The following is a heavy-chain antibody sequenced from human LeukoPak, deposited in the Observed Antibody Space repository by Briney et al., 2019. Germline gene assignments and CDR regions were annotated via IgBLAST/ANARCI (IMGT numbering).Heavy chain of an antibody. D-gene: IGHD2-15*01. CDR2: ISSSSSYI. CDR1: GFTFSSYS. Sequence: GGSLRLSCAASGFTFSSYSMNWVRQAPGKGLEWVSSISSSSSYIYYADSVKGRFTISRDNAKNSLYLQMNSLRAEDTAVYYCARDLIRPDTYCSGGSCHIDHWGQGTLVTVSS. CDR3: ARDLIRPDTYCSGGSCHIDH. V-gene: IGHV3-21*01. J-gene: IGHJ4*02.